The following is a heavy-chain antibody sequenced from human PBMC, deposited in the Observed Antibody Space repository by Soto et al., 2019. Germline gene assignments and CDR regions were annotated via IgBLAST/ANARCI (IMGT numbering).Heavy chain of an antibody. CDR1: GFTFSDYY. CDR2: ISSSGSTI. Sequence: GGSLRLSCVASGFTFSDYYMSWIRQAPGKGLEWVSYISSSGSTIYYADSVKGRFTISRDNAKNSLYLQMNSLRAEDTAVYYCARDGSGGLRYFDWLSPFHWGQGTLVTVSS. D-gene: IGHD3-9*01. J-gene: IGHJ1*01. CDR3: ARDGSGGLRYFDWLSPFH. V-gene: IGHV3-11*01.